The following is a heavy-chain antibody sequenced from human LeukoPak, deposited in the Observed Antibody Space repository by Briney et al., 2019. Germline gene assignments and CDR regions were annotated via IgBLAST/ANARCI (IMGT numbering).Heavy chain of an antibody. V-gene: IGHV2-5*01. J-gene: IGHJ6*02. CDR1: GFSLSTSGVG. CDR3: AHRGPLGYCSGGSCFYGMDV. Sequence: SGPTLVKPTQTLTLTCTFSGFSLSTSGVGVGWIRQPPGKALEWLALIYWNDDKRYSPSLKSRLTITKDTSKNQVVLTMTNMDPVDTATYYCAHRGPLGYCSGGSCFYGMDVWGQGTMVTVSS. CDR2: IYWNDDK. D-gene: IGHD2-15*01.